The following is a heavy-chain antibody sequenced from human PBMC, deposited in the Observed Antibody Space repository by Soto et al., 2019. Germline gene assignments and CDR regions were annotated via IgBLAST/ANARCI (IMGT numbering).Heavy chain of an antibody. CDR1: GFTVSSNY. Sequence: GGSLRLSCAASGFTVSSNYMSWVRPAPGKGLEWVSVIYSGGSTYYADSVKGRFTISRDNSKNTLYLQMNSLRAEDTAVYYCARDSIAAIDYWGQGTLVTVSS. CDR2: IYSGGST. CDR3: ARDSIAAIDY. V-gene: IGHV3-53*01. D-gene: IGHD6-6*01. J-gene: IGHJ4*02.